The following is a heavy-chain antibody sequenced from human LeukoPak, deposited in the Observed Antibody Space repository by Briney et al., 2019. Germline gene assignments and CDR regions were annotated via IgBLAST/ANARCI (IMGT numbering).Heavy chain of an antibody. Sequence: PGGPLRLSCAASGFTFSDYYMFWIRQAPGKGLEWISYISNSGSTMYYADSVKGRLTISRDNGKNSLYLQMNSLRAEDTAVYYCARDALGSYDYWGQGTLVTVSS. D-gene: IGHD3-10*01. CDR3: ARDALGSYDY. V-gene: IGHV3-11*01. CDR1: GFTFSDYY. CDR2: ISNSGSTM. J-gene: IGHJ4*02.